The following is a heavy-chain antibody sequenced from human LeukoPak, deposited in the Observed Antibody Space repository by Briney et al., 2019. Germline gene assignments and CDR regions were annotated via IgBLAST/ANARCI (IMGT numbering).Heavy chain of an antibody. CDR1: GFTFGDYG. Sequence: PARSLRLSCTTTGFTFGDYGMTWVRQAPGKGLEWVGFIRSRLYGGTTEYAASVKDRFTVSRDDSKSIAYLQMNNVNTEDTAVYFCGRGLTVVGAKYYFDYWGQGTLVTVSS. CDR2: IRSRLYGGTT. J-gene: IGHJ4*02. D-gene: IGHD1-26*01. V-gene: IGHV3-49*04. CDR3: GRGLTVVGAKYYFDY.